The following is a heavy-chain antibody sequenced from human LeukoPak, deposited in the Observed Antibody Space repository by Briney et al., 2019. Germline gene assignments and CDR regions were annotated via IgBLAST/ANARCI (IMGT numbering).Heavy chain of an antibody. J-gene: IGHJ2*01. CDR2: IYTRGST. CDR1: GGSFSSYD. D-gene: IGHD6-13*01. CDR3: ARLSSSWYQDWYFDL. V-gene: IGHV4-4*07. Sequence: SETLSLICTVWGGSFSSYDWSWLRQPAGKGLEGIGRIYTRGSTNYNPSPKSRVSMSVDTSKKQFSLKLSSVTAADTAVYYCARLSSSWYQDWYFDLWGRGTLVTVSS.